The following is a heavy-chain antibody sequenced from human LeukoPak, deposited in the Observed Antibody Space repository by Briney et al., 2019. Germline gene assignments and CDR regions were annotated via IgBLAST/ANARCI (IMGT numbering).Heavy chain of an antibody. CDR3: ARVGVDCSSTSCYTRVKPYYYYYMDV. V-gene: IGHV3-21*01. D-gene: IGHD2-2*02. CDR2: ISSSSSYI. Sequence: GGSLRLSCAASGFTFSSYSMNWVRQAPGKGLEWVSSISSSSSYIYYADSVKGRFTISRDNAKNSLYLQTNSLRAEDTAVYYCARVGVDCSSTSCYTRVKPYYYYYMDVWGKGTTVTVSS. J-gene: IGHJ6*03. CDR1: GFTFSSYS.